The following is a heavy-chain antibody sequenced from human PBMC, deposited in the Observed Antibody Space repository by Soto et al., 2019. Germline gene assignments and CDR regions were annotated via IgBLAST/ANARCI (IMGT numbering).Heavy chain of an antibody. Sequence: PXGSLRLSCASSEFTFSSYWMSCVRQAPGKGLEWVANIKQDGSERYYVDSVKGRFTISRDNAKNSLFLQMNSLRADDTAVYYCASETSSGTSDYWGQGTLVTVSS. J-gene: IGHJ4*02. CDR2: IKQDGSER. CDR1: EFTFSSYW. D-gene: IGHD1-26*01. V-gene: IGHV3-7*03. CDR3: ASETSSGTSDY.